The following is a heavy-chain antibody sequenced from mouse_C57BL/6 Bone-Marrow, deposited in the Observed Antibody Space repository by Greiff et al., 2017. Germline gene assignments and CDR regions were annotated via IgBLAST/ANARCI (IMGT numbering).Heavy chain of an antibody. J-gene: IGHJ1*03. V-gene: IGHV2-9-1*01. CDR2: IWPGGGT. CDR1: GFSLTSYA. CDR3: ARKTTGGGNYWYRDV. Sequence: VKLEEPGPGLVAPSQSLSITCTVSGFSLTSYAISWVRQPPGQGLEWLGVIWPGGGTNYNSALKSRLSISNDNSKSQVFLKMNRLQTDDTARYYCARKTTGGGNYWYRDVWGTGTTVTVSS.